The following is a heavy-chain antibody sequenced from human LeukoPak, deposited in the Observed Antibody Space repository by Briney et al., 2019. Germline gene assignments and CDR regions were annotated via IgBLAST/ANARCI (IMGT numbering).Heavy chain of an antibody. V-gene: IGHV4-31*03. D-gene: IGHD6-13*01. CDR1: GGSISSGGYY. J-gene: IGHJ4*02. CDR2: IYYSGST. Sequence: SQTLSLTCTVSGGSISSGGYYWSWIRQHPGKGLEWIGYIYYSGSTYYNPSLKSRVTISVDTSKNQFSLKLSSVTAADTAVYYCAGSKGIAAAGNNFDYWGQGTLVTVSS. CDR3: AGSKGIAAAGNNFDY.